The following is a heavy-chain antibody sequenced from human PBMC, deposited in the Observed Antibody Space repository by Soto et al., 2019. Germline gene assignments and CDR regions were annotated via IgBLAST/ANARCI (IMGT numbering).Heavy chain of an antibody. CDR1: GDTFTYSS. Sequence: XSVKVSCKTSGDTFTYSSVNLVRQAPGQGLEWMGWINLNSGDTNYSEKFRGRVNMTRDTSIITAYMELTRLKSDDTAVYYCARDLGGYDLYGPDTWGQGTLVTVSS. J-gene: IGHJ5*02. CDR3: ARDLGGYDLYGPDT. V-gene: IGHV1-2*02. D-gene: IGHD5-12*01. CDR2: INLNSGDT.